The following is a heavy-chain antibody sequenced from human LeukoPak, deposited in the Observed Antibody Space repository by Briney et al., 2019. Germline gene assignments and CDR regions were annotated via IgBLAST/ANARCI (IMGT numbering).Heavy chain of an antibody. V-gene: IGHV3-23*01. J-gene: IGHJ4*02. Sequence: GGSLRLSCAASGFTFSSHGMSWVRQAPGKGLEWVSTISASGDYTYYADSVKGRFTISRDNSKNTVYLQMNSLRAEDTAIYNGAKITYVSVPYGAFDSWGQGTLVTVAS. CDR1: GFTFSSHG. D-gene: IGHD3-10*01. CDR2: ISASGDYT. CDR3: AKITYVSVPYGAFDS.